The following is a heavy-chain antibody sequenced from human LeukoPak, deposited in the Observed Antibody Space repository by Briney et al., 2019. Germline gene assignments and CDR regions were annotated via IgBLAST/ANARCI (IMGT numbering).Heavy chain of an antibody. J-gene: IGHJ6*03. V-gene: IGHV3-21*01. CDR3: ARDEVYDRYYYYYYMDV. Sequence: PGGSLRLSRAASGFTLSSYSMNWVRQAPGKGLEWVSSISSSSSYIYYADSVKGRFTISRDNAKNSLYLQMNSLRAEDTAVYYCARDEVYDRYYYYYYMDVWGKGTTVTVSS. CDR1: GFTLSSYS. CDR2: ISSSSSYI. D-gene: IGHD2/OR15-2a*01.